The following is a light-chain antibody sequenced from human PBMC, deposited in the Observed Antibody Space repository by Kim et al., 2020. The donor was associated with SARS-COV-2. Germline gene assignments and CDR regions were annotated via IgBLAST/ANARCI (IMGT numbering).Light chain of an antibody. CDR2: LGS. J-gene: IGKJ2*01. V-gene: IGKV2-28*01. Sequence: DIVTTQSPLSLPVTPGEPASISCRSSQSLLHSNGYNYLDWYLQKPGQSPQLLIYLGSNRASGVPDRFSGSGSGTDFTLKISRVEAEDVGVYYCMPALQTPPYTFGQGTKLEIK. CDR1: QSLLHSNGYNY. CDR3: MPALQTPPYT.